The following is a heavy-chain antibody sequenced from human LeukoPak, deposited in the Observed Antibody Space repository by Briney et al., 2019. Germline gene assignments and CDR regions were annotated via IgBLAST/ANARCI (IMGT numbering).Heavy chain of an antibody. D-gene: IGHD3-10*01. Sequence: GGSLRLSCAASGFPFSTYWMSWVRQAPGKGLEWVANIKKDGSEKYYVDSVKGRFTFYRDNAKNSLYLQMNSLRAEDTAVYYCASQSSGLFAYWGQGTLVTVSS. J-gene: IGHJ4*02. V-gene: IGHV3-7*05. CDR3: ASQSSGLFAY. CDR2: IKKDGSEK. CDR1: GFPFSTYW.